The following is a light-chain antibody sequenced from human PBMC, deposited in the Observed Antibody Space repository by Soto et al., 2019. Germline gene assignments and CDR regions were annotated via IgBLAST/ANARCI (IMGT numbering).Light chain of an antibody. J-gene: IGLJ3*02. CDR3: SSYTRSSTLEV. CDR2: EVS. Sequence: QSALTQPASVSGSPGQSITISCTGTSSDVGGYNYVSWYQQHPGKAPKLMIYEVSNRPSGVSNRFSGSKSGNTASLTISGLQAEDEADYCCSSYTRSSTLEVFGGGTKVTVL. V-gene: IGLV2-14*01. CDR1: SSDVGGYNY.